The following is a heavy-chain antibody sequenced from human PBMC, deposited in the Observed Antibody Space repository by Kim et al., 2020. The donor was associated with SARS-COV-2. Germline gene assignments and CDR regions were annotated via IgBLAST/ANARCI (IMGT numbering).Heavy chain of an antibody. J-gene: IGHJ4*02. CDR3: ARLHGRGWGRCYDLWSGDSLRPYVDY. V-gene: IGHV1-18*01. CDR2: ISAYNGNT. CDR1: GYTFTSYG. D-gene: IGHD3-3*01. Sequence: ASVKVSCKASGYTFTSYGISWVRQAPGQGLEWMGWISAYNGNTNYAQKLQGRVTMNTDTSTSTAYMELRSLRSDDTAVYYCARLHGRGWGRCYDLWSGDSLRPYVDYWGQGTLVTVSS.